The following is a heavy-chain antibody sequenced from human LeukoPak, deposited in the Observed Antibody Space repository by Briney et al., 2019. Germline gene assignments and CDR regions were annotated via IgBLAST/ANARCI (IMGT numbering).Heavy chain of an antibody. D-gene: IGHD1-1*01. CDR3: ARDGSRYNYYYHGMDV. CDR2: INAGNGNT. Sequence: ASVKVSCKASGYTFTSYAMHWVRQAPGQRLEWMGWINAGNGNTKYSQKFQGRVTITRDTSASTAYMELSSLRSEDTAVYYCARDGSRYNYYYHGMDVWGQGTTVTVSS. J-gene: IGHJ6*02. CDR1: GYTFTSYA. V-gene: IGHV1-3*01.